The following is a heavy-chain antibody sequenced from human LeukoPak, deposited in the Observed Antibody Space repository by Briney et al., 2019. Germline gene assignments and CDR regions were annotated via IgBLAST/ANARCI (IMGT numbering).Heavy chain of an antibody. CDR1: GYTFTSYG. CDR2: ISAYNGNT. D-gene: IGHD2-21*02. Sequence: ASVKVSCKGSGYTFTSYGINWVRQAPGQGLEWMGWISAYNGNTNYAQKIQGRVTMTTDTSTSTAYMELRSLRSDDTAVYYCARTFCGGDCLPDYWGQGTLVTVSS. CDR3: ARTFCGGDCLPDY. V-gene: IGHV1-18*01. J-gene: IGHJ4*02.